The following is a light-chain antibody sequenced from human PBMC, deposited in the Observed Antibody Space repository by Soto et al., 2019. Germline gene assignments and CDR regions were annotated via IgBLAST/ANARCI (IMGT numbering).Light chain of an antibody. Sequence: ESVLTHSAFTLSLYPGGRCTLSCRASQSVSRGSLSWYQQKPGQAPRLLIYDTCSRATDIPDRFSGSGSGKDLTTTISRMEAPDFTLYHCTHYGTSLWKFGQGKKV. J-gene: IGKJ1*01. CDR1: QSVSRGS. V-gene: IGKV3-20*01. CDR3: THYGTSLWK. CDR2: DTC.